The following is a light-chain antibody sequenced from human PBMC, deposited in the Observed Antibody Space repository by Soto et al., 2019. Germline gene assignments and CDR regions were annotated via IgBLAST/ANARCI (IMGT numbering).Light chain of an antibody. Sequence: EIVLTQSPATLSLSPGERATLSCRASQSVSSYVAWYQQKPGQAPRLLIYDASNRAAGTPARFSGSGSGTDFTLTISSLEAADFAVYCCQQRSDWPTCGPGTKVDIK. J-gene: IGKJ3*01. CDR3: QQRSDWPT. CDR1: QSVSSY. CDR2: DAS. V-gene: IGKV3-11*01.